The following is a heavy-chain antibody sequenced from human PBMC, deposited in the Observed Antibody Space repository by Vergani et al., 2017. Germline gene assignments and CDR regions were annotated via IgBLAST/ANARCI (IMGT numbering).Heavy chain of an antibody. J-gene: IGHJ3*02. CDR2: IYTSGST. Sequence: QVQLQESGPGLVKPSQTPSLTCTVSGGSLSSGSYYWSWIRQPAGKGLEWIGRIYTSGSTNYNPSLKSRVTISVDTSKNQFSLKLSSVTAADTAVYYCGRDGQGHGYGDDGAFDIWGQGAMVTVSS. D-gene: IGHD4-17*01. V-gene: IGHV4-61*02. CDR1: GGSLSSGSYY. CDR3: GRDGQGHGYGDDGAFDI.